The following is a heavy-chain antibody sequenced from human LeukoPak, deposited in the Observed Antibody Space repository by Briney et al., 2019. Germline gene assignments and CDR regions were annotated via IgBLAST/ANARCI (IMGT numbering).Heavy chain of an antibody. D-gene: IGHD6-19*01. Sequence: ASVKVSCKASGYTFTSYVMNWVRQAPGQGLEWMGWINTNTGNPTYAQGFTGRFVFSLDTSVSTAYLRISSLKAEDTAVYYCARGRRFVIAVAGLSYYFDYWGQGTLVTVSS. CDR2: INTNTGNP. CDR3: ARGRRFVIAVAGLSYYFDY. V-gene: IGHV7-4-1*02. J-gene: IGHJ4*02. CDR1: GYTFTSYV.